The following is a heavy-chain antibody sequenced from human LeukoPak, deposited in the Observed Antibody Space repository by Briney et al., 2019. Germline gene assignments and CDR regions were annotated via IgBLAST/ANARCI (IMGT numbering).Heavy chain of an antibody. V-gene: IGHV3-30*04. CDR3: ARDLGDSYGPPY. CDR1: GFTFSSYA. J-gene: IGHJ4*02. CDR2: ISYDGSNK. D-gene: IGHD5-18*01. Sequence: GRSLRLSCAAPGFTFSSYAMHWVRQAPGKGLEWVAVISYDGSNKYYADSVKGRFTISRDNSENTLYLQMNSLRAEDTAVYYCARDLGDSYGPPYWGQGTLVTVSS.